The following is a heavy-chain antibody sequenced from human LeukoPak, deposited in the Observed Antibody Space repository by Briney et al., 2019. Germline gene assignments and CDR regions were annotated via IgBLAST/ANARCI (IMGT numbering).Heavy chain of an antibody. CDR1: GYTFTSYG. CDR2: IIPIFGTA. D-gene: IGHD2-15*01. V-gene: IGHV1-69*05. J-gene: IGHJ5*02. CDR3: ARGSVAATPSDP. Sequence: ASVKVSCKASGYTFTSYGISWVRQAPGQGLEWMGRIIPIFGTANYAQKFQGRVTITTDESTSTAYMELSSLRSEDTAVYYCARGSVAATPSDPWGQGTLVTVSS.